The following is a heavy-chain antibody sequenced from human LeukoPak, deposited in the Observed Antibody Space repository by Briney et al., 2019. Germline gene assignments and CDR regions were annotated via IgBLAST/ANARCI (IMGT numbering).Heavy chain of an antibody. CDR1: GFTFSNYA. CDR3: VKDFWPARDGGGYYSPFEY. J-gene: IGHJ4*02. V-gene: IGHV3-23*01. D-gene: IGHD3-22*01. Sequence: LGGSLRLSYAASGFTFSNYAMNWVRQAPGKGLEWVSGISANGDTTYYVDSVRGRFTISRDNSKNSVFLQMNSLRDADTAVYYCVKDFWPARDGGGYYSPFEYWGEGTLVTVSS. CDR2: ISANGDTT.